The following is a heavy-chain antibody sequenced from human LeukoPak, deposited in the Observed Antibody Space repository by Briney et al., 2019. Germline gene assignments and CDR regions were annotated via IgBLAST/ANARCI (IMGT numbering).Heavy chain of an antibody. J-gene: IGHJ3*02. Sequence: GGSLRLSCAASGHSFSTYAMSWVRQAPGKGLEWVSGISGSGGSTYYADSVKGRFTTSRDNSKNTLYLQMNSLRAEDTAVYYCAKDLNGKFEAFGIWGQGTMVTVS. CDR3: AKDLNGKFEAFGI. CDR2: ISGSGGST. CDR1: GHSFSTYA. V-gene: IGHV3-23*01.